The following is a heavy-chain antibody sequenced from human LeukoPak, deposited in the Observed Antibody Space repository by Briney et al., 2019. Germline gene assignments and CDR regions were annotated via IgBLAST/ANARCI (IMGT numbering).Heavy chain of an antibody. V-gene: IGHV4-39*01. D-gene: IGHD2-21*02. CDR1: GFTFSSYA. J-gene: IGHJ4*02. Sequence: GSLRLSCAASGFTFSSYAMHWIRQPPGKGLEWIGSIYFSGSPYYNPSLKSRVTMSVDTSKNQFSLKVSSVTAADTAVYYCARWRTAKTAFDYWGQGTLVTVSS. CDR3: ARWRTAKTAFDY. CDR2: IYFSGSP.